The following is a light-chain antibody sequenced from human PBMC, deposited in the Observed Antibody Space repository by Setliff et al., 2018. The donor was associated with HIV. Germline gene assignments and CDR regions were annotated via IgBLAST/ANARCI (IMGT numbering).Light chain of an antibody. CDR3: SSYTSSSTDV. J-gene: IGLJ1*01. CDR2: EVS. Sequence: SALAQPASASGSPGQSITISCTGTSSDVGGYKYVSWYQQHPGKAPKLMIYEVSNRPSGVSNRFSGSKSGNTASLTISGLQTEDEADYYCSSYTSSSTDVFGTGTKVTVL. V-gene: IGLV2-14*01. CDR1: SSDVGGYKY.